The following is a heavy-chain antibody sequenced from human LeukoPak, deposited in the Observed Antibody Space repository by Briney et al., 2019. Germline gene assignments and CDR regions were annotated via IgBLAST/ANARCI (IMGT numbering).Heavy chain of an antibody. CDR2: IIPILGIA. Sequence: SVKVSCKASGGTFSSYAISWVRQAPGQGLEWMGRIIPILGIANYAQKFQGRVTITADKSTSTAYMELSSLRSEDAAVYYCARVNYYDSSGPGRAFDIWGQGTMVTVSS. D-gene: IGHD3-22*01. J-gene: IGHJ3*02. CDR1: GGTFSSYA. CDR3: ARVNYYDSSGPGRAFDI. V-gene: IGHV1-69*04.